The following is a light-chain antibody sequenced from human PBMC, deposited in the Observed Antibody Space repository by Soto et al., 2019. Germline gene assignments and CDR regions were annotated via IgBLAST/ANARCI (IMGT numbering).Light chain of an antibody. V-gene: IGKV3-20*01. CDR1: QTVSSSY. CDR3: QQYGSSPPKT. Sequence: EIVLTQSPGTLSLSPVEGATLSCRASQTVSSSYLAWYQQKPGQAPRLLIYGASSRATGIPDRFSGSGSGTDFTLTISRLEPEDFAVYYCQQYGSSPPKTFGQGTKVDIK. CDR2: GAS. J-gene: IGKJ1*01.